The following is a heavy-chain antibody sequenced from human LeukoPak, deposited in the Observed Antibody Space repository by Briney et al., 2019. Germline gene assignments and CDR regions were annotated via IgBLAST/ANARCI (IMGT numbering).Heavy chain of an antibody. J-gene: IGHJ3*02. CDR1: GFTFSSYE. V-gene: IGHV3-48*03. CDR2: ISSSGSTI. Sequence: GGSLRLSCAASGFTFSSYEMNWVRQAPGKGLEWVSYISSSGSTIYYADSVKGRFTISRDNAKNSLYLQMNRVRAEDTAVYYCAREALLRLGELSGAFDIWGQGTMVTVSS. CDR3: AREALLRLGELSGAFDI. D-gene: IGHD3-16*02.